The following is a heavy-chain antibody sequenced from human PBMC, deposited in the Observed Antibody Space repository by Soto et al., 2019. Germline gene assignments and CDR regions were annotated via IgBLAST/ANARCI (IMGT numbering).Heavy chain of an antibody. CDR2: ISSSSSTI. CDR3: ARDNYNFWNFDY. D-gene: IGHD3-3*01. J-gene: IGHJ4*02. CDR1: GITFSSYS. V-gene: IGHV3-48*01. Sequence: GGSLRLSCAAAGITFSSYSMNWVRQAPGKGLEWVSYISSSSSTIYYADSVKGRFTISRDNAKNSLYLQMNSLRAEDTAVYCCARDNYNFWNFDYWGQGTLVTVSS.